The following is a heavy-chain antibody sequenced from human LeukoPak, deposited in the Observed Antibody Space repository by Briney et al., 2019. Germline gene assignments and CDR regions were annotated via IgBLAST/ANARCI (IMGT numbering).Heavy chain of an antibody. V-gene: IGHV4-39*01. CDR3: ARLPDYYFDY. CDR1: GGSISSSSYY. Sequence: KPSETLSLTCTVSGGSISSSSYYWGWIRQPPGKGLEWIGSIYYSGSTYYNPSLKSRVTISVDTSKNQFSLKLSSVTAADTAVYYCARLPDYYFDYWGQGTLVTVSS. CDR2: IYYSGST. D-gene: IGHD1-14*01. J-gene: IGHJ4*02.